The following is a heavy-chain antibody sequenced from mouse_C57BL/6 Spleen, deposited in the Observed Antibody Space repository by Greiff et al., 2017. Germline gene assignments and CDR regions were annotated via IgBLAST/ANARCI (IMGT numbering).Heavy chain of an antibody. J-gene: IGHJ2*01. CDR2: FHPNSGST. CDR3: ARLDYGNYYFDY. Sequence: QVQLQQPGAELVKPGASVKLSCKASGYTFTSYWMHWVKQRPGQGLEWIGMFHPNSGSTNYNEKFKSKATLTVDKSSSTAYMQLSSLTSEDSAVYYCARLDYGNYYFDYWGQGTTLTVSS. V-gene: IGHV1-64*01. D-gene: IGHD2-1*01. CDR1: GYTFTSYW.